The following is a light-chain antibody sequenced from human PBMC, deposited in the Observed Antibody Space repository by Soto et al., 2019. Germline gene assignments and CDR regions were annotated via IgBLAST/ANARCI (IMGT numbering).Light chain of an antibody. J-gene: IGKJ4*01. Sequence: DIQLTQSPSFLPASVGDRVTITCRASQGISNYLAWYQQKPGKAPGLLMYAASTLQRGVSSRFSGSGSGTEFTLTISNLHPEEFGTYYCQQLNSYPLTFGGGTKVEIK. CDR1: QGISNY. V-gene: IGKV1-9*01. CDR3: QQLNSYPLT. CDR2: AAS.